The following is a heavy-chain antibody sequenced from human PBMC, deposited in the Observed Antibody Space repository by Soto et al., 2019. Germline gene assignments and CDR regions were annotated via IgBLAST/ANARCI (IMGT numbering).Heavy chain of an antibody. CDR1: GFTFSSYA. CDR3: AKVLAAAELFPSTYYYYGMDV. CDR2: ISGSGGST. J-gene: IGHJ6*02. V-gene: IGHV3-23*01. Sequence: GGSLRLSCAASGFTFSSYAMSWVRQAPGKGLEWVSAISGSGGSTYYADSVKGRFTISRDNSKNTLYLQMNSLRAEDTAVYYCAKVLAAAELFPSTYYYYGMDVWGQGTTVTVS. D-gene: IGHD6-13*01.